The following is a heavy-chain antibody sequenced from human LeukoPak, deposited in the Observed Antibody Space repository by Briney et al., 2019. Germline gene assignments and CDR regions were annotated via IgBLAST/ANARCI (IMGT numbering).Heavy chain of an antibody. CDR1: GFTFSSYG. CDR3: ATYRQVLLPFES. CDR2: IYSGGST. J-gene: IGHJ4*02. D-gene: IGHD5-18*01. V-gene: IGHV3-NL1*01. Sequence: GGSLRLSCAASGFTFSSYGMHWVRQAPGKGLEWVSVIYSGGSTYYADSVKGRFTISRDNSKSTLYIQMNSLRAEDTAVYYCATYRQVLLPFESWGQGTLVTVSS.